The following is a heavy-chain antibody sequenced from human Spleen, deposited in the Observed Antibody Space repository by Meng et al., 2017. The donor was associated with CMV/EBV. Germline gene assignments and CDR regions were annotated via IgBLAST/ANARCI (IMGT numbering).Heavy chain of an antibody. Sequence: GESLKISCAASGFTVSSNYMSWVRQAPGKGLEWVSVIYSGGSTYYADSVKGRFTISRDNSKNTLYLQMNSLRAEDTAVYYCASSGYGYWGQGTLVTVSS. V-gene: IGHV3-66*02. CDR3: ASSGYGY. J-gene: IGHJ4*02. CDR2: IYSGGST. CDR1: GFTVSSNY. D-gene: IGHD3-22*01.